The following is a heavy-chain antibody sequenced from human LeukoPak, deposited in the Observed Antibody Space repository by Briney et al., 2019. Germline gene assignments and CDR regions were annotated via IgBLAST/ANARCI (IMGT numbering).Heavy chain of an antibody. CDR3: ARDISSGWYPYYFDY. CDR1: GFTFSSYG. D-gene: IGHD6-19*01. V-gene: IGHV3-33*01. Sequence: QPGRSLRLFCAASGFTFSSYGMHWVRQAPGKRLECVAVIWYDGSDKYYTDSVKGRFTISRDNSKNTLYLQMNSLRAEDTAVYYCARDISSGWYPYYFDYWGQGTLVTVSS. J-gene: IGHJ4*02. CDR2: IWYDGSDK.